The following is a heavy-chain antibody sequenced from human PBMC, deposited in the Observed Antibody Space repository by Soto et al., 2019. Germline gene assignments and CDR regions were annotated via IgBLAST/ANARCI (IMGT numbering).Heavy chain of an antibody. CDR3: ARDPIYTYENAFDL. CDR2: INSDGDSS. D-gene: IGHD5-18*01. J-gene: IGHJ3*01. V-gene: IGHV3-74*01. Sequence: GKGLVWVSRINSDGDSSAYADSLKGRITISRDNLKNTVFLQMNSLRAEDTAVYYCARDPIYTYENAFDLWGQGTMVPVSS.